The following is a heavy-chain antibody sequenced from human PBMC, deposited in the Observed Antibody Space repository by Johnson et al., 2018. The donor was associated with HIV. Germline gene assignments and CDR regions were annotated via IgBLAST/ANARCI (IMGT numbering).Heavy chain of an antibody. J-gene: IGHJ3*02. D-gene: IGHD3-10*01. CDR1: GFAVSMNY. Sequence: VQLGESGGDLVRPGGSLRLSCTASGFAVSMNYMAWVRQAPGKGLEWVSVIYSSGGTLYSDSVRGRFTVSRDNSKNTLYLQMNSLRAEDTAVYYCARGRGFGGPGSPGAFDIWGQGTMVTVSS. CDR3: ARGRGFGGPGSPGAFDI. CDR2: IYSSGGT. V-gene: IGHV3-66*01.